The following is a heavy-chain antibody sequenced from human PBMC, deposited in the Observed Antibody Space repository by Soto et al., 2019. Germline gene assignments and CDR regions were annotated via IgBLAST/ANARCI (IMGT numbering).Heavy chain of an antibody. D-gene: IGHD6-6*01. CDR2: INSDGSST. J-gene: IGHJ4*02. CDR3: ARVGDSSSGSDY. V-gene: IGHV3-74*01. Sequence: GGSLRLSCAASGSTFSSYWMHWVRQAPGKGLVWVSRINSDGSSTSYAGSVKGRFTISRDNAKNTLYLQMNSLRAEDTAVYYCARVGDSSSGSDYWGQGTLVTVSS. CDR1: GSTFSSYW.